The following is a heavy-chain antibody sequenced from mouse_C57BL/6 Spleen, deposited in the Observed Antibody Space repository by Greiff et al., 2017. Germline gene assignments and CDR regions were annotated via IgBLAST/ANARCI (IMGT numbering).Heavy chain of an antibody. J-gene: IGHJ1*03. CDR1: GFSFNTYA. V-gene: IGHV10-1*01. CDR2: IRSKSNNYAT. CDR3: VRHYQGYFDV. Sequence: EVQLVESGGGLVQPKGSLKLSCAASGFSFNTYAMNWVRQSPGKGLEWVARIRSKSNNYATYYADSVKDRFTISRDDSESMLYLQMNNLKTEDTAMYYCVRHYQGYFDVWGTGTTFTVSS.